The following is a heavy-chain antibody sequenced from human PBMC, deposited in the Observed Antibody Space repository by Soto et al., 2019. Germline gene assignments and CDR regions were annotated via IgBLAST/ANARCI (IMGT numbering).Heavy chain of an antibody. Sequence: QVPLQQWGAGLLKPSETLSLTCAVYGGSLIDYYWSWIRQPPGKGLEWIGEINHIGSTNYNPSLKSRVTTSVDTSKNQFSLKLGSVTAADTSMYYCARGERDFWGSRWDHYWCQGTLVTVSS. J-gene: IGHJ4*02. CDR3: ARGERDFWGSRWDHY. V-gene: IGHV4-34*01. CDR2: INHIGST. CDR1: GGSLIDYY. D-gene: IGHD7-27*01.